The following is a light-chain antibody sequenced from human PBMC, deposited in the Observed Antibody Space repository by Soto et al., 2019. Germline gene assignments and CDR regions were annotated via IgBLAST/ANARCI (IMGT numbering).Light chain of an antibody. J-gene: IGKJ2*01. CDR3: QQYKTSPFT. CDR1: QPINSW. Sequence: DVQMTQSPSTLSASVGDRVTITCRASQPINSWLAWFQQKPGKAPQLLIHDASSLESGVAPRFSGIGFGTDFTLTITNLQPEDVSTYYCQQYKTSPFTFGQGTKLEIK. CDR2: DAS. V-gene: IGKV1-5*01.